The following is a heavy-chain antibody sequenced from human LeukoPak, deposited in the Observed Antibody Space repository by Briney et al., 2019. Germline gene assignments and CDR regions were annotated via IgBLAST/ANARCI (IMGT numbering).Heavy chain of an antibody. V-gene: IGHV3-7*02. CDR1: GFTFSSYW. D-gene: IGHD3/OR15-3a*01. Sequence: PGGSLRLSCAASGFTFSSYWMSWVRQAPGKGLEWVANIKQDGSEQYYVDSVKGRFTISRDNAKNSLHLQMNSLRAEDTAVYYCASTPADFTDFWGQGTLVTVSS. CDR2: IKQDGSEQ. J-gene: IGHJ4*02. CDR3: ASTPADFTDF.